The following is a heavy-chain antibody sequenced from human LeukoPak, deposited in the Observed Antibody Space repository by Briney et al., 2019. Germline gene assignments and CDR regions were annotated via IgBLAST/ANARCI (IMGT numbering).Heavy chain of an antibody. CDR2: IRNKANRYTT. D-gene: IGHD7-27*01. CDR3: ARSPLGIAPFDY. V-gene: IGHV3-72*01. CDR1: GFTFSDHH. Sequence: GGSLRLSCAASGFTFSDHHMDWVRQAPGEGLEWVARIRNKANRYTTEYAASVKGRFTISRDDSENSLYLQMDSLKTEDTAVYYCARSPLGIAPFDYWGQGTLVTVSP. J-gene: IGHJ4*02.